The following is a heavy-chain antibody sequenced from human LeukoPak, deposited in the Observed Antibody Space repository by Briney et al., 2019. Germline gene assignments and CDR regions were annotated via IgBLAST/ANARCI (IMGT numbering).Heavy chain of an antibody. CDR3: AREEGIVGATSFDY. CDR2: FDPEDGET. D-gene: IGHD1-26*01. Sequence: ASVKVSCKVSGYTLTELSMHWVRQAPGKGLEWMGGFDPEDGETIYAQKFQGRVTMTRDTSISTAYMELSRLRSDDTAVYYCAREEGIVGATSFDYWGQGTLVTVSS. V-gene: IGHV1-24*01. J-gene: IGHJ4*02. CDR1: GYTLTELS.